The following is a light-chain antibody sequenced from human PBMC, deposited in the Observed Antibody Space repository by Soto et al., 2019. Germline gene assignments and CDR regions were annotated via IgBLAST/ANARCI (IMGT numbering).Light chain of an antibody. V-gene: IGLV2-14*01. CDR1: SSDVGGYDY. Sequence: QSVLTQPASVSGSPGQSITISCTGTSSDVGGYDYVSWYQQHPGKAPKFMIYEATHRPSGVSHRFSGSKSGNTASLTISGLQAEDEADYYCPSYTTTSTYVFGTGTKVTVL. CDR2: EAT. CDR3: PSYTTTSTYV. J-gene: IGLJ1*01.